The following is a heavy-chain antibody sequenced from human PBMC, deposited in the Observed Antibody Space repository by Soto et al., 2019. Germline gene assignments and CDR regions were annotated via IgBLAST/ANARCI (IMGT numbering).Heavy chain of an antibody. D-gene: IGHD6-19*01. CDR1: GFTFSSYA. CDR2: ISGSGGST. J-gene: IGHJ3*02. V-gene: IGHV3-23*01. Sequence: GGSLRLSCAASGFTFSSYAMSWVRQAPGKGLEWVSAISGSGGSTYYADSVKGRFTISRDNSKNTLYLQMNSLRAEDTAVYYCAKVPLTRQQWLADAFDIWGQGTMVTVSS. CDR3: AKVPLTRQQWLADAFDI.